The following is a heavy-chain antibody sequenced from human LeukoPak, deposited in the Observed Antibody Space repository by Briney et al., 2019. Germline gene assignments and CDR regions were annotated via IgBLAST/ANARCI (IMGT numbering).Heavy chain of an antibody. CDR2: LSHDGSNE. D-gene: IGHD3-10*01. J-gene: IGHJ4*02. CDR1: GFPFSSYG. CDR3: AGSWFYRDYFEY. Sequence: GGSLRLSCAASGFPFSSYGMHWVRQAPGKGLEWVAVLSHDGSNEYHADSVKGRFTISRDNSKNTLYLQMNSLRVEDTAVYYCAGSWFYRDYFEYWGQGTLVTVSS. V-gene: IGHV3-30*03.